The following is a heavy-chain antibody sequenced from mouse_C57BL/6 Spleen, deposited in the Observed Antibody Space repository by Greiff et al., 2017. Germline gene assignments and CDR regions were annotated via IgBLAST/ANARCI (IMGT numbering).Heavy chain of an antibody. D-gene: IGHD2-13*01. V-gene: IGHV1-63*01. J-gene: IGHJ4*01. CDR3: AVGDSGDAMDY. Sequence: QVQLQQSGAELVRPGTSVKMSCKASGYTFTNYWIGWAKQRPGHGLEWIGDIYPGGGYTNYNEKFKGKATLTADKSSSTAYMQFSSLTSEDSAIYYCAVGDSGDAMDYWGQGTSVTVSS. CDR2: IYPGGGYT. CDR1: GYTFTNYW.